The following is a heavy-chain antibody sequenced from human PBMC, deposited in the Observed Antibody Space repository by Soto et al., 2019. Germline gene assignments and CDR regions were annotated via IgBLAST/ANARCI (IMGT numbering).Heavy chain of an antibody. J-gene: IGHJ4*02. CDR3: ARYSGSYSRGLDY. V-gene: IGHV3-72*01. D-gene: IGHD1-26*01. Sequence: EVQLVESGGGLVQPGGSLRLSCAASGFTFSDHYMDWVRQAPGKGLEWVGRIRNKANSYNTEYAASVKGRFTISRDGSRNSLYLQMNSLKTGDTAVFYCARYSGSYSRGLDYWGQGTPVIVSS. CDR1: GFTFSDHY. CDR2: IRNKANSYNT.